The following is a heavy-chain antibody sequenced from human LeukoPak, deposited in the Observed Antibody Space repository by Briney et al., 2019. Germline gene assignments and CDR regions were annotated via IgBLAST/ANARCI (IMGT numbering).Heavy chain of an antibody. D-gene: IGHD2-8*01. Sequence: SETLSLTCTVSDYSINSGYYWGWIRQPPGKGLEWIGSVYHSESSYYNPSLKSRVTISVDASKNQFSLRLSSVTAADTAVYYCASQWTIFDAFDIWGQGTMVTVSS. V-gene: IGHV4-38-2*02. J-gene: IGHJ3*02. CDR3: ASQWTIFDAFDI. CDR1: DYSINSGYY. CDR2: VYHSESS.